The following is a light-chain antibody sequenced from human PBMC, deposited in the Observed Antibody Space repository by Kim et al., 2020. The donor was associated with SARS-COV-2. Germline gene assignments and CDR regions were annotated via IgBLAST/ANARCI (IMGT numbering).Light chain of an antibody. Sequence: LSPGETATLSCRASQSLTATYLAWYQQKRGQAPRLLIFDASSRATGIPDRFSGGGSGTDFTLTISRLEPEDSAMYYCQQHGGSPYTFGQGTKLEI. CDR2: DAS. J-gene: IGKJ2*01. V-gene: IGKV3-20*01. CDR1: QSLTATY. CDR3: QQHGGSPYT.